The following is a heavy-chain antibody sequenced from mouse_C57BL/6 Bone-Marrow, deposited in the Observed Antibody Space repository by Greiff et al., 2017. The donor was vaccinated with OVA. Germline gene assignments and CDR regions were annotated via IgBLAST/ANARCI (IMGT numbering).Heavy chain of an antibody. V-gene: IGHV10-3*01. Sequence: EVHLVESGGGLVQPKGSLKLSCAASGFTFNTYAMHWVRQAPGKGLEWVARIRSKSSHYATYYADSVKDIFTISRDDSQSMLYLQMNNLKTEDTAMYYCVRVYGNYGYFDVWGTGTTVTVSS. CDR2: IRSKSSHYAT. CDR1: GFTFNTYA. J-gene: IGHJ1*03. CDR3: VRVYGNYGYFDV. D-gene: IGHD2-1*01.